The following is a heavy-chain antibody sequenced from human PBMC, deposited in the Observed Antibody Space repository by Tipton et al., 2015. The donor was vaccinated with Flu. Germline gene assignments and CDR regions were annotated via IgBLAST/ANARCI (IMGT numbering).Heavy chain of an antibody. CDR1: GASVNTFANY. CDR3: ASPNYFDGSGYYLPFEN. D-gene: IGHD3-22*01. CDR2: IYYSGNT. Sequence: TLSLTCSVSGASVNTFANYWGWIRQPPGKGLEWIGNIYYSGNTYYNPSFESRVTISIDTSKNQISLNLRSVTAADTAIYYCASPNYFDGSGYYLPFENWGLETLVTVSS. J-gene: IGHJ4*02. V-gene: IGHV4-39*01.